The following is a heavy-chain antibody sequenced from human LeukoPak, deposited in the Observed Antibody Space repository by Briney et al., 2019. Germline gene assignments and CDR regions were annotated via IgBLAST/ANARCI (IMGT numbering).Heavy chain of an antibody. D-gene: IGHD5-18*01. CDR1: GFTFSSYE. J-gene: IGHJ4*02. Sequence: SGGSLRLSCVASGFTFSSYEMNWVRQAPGKGLEWVSYISSSGSTIYYADSVKGRFTISRDNAKNSLYLQMNSLRAEDTAVYYCARVEWLQLWFGVDYWGQATLVTASS. CDR2: ISSSGSTI. V-gene: IGHV3-48*03. CDR3: ARVEWLQLWFGVDY.